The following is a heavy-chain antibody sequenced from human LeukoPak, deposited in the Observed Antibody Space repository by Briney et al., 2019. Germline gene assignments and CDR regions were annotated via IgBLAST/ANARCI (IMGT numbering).Heavy chain of an antibody. CDR1: GFTFSSYG. CDR3: AKDGHPYDILTGYKFDY. J-gene: IGHJ4*02. CDR2: ISGSGGST. D-gene: IGHD3-9*01. V-gene: IGHV3-23*01. Sequence: PGGSLSLSCAASGFTFSSYGLSWVRQAPGKGLEWVSAISGSGGSTYYADSVKGRFTISRNNSKNTLYLQMNSLRAEDTAVYYCAKDGHPYDILTGYKFDYWGQGTLVTVSS.